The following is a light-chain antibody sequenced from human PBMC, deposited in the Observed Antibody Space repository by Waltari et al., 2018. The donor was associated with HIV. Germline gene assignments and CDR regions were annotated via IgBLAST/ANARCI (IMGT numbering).Light chain of an antibody. CDR1: SSNVGSDDL. Sequence: QSALTQPASVSGSPGQSITISCTGTSSNVGSDDLVSWYQQHPGEAPKLIIYEVTKRPSGVSTRFSGSKSGSTASLTLSGLQAEDEADYYCCSCPRSGIRYVFGTGTKVTVL. CDR3: CSCPRSGIRYV. V-gene: IGLV2-23*02. CDR2: EVT. J-gene: IGLJ1*01.